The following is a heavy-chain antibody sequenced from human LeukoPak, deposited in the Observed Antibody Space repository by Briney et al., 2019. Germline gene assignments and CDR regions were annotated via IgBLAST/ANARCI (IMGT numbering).Heavy chain of an antibody. J-gene: IGHJ3*02. Sequence: GGSLRLSCAASGFTVSSNYMSWVRQAPGKGLEWVSVIYTGGSTYYADSVKGRFTISRDNPKNTLYLQMNSLRAEDTAVYYCARARDTAHGYPVGAFDIWGQGTMVTVSS. V-gene: IGHV3-66*01. CDR2: IYTGGST. D-gene: IGHD5-18*01. CDR1: GFTVSSNY. CDR3: ARARDTAHGYPVGAFDI.